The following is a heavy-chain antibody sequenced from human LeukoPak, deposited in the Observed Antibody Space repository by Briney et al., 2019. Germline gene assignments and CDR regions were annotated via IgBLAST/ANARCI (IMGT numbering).Heavy chain of an antibody. CDR1: GFTFDDYG. Sequence: LSGGSLRLSCAASGFTFDDYGMSWVRQAPGKGLEWVSGINWNGGSTGYADSVKGRFTISRDNAKNSLYLQMNSLRAEDTAVYYCARDPYSGSYGNYYYYFMDVWGKGTTVTISS. J-gene: IGHJ6*03. CDR3: ARDPYSGSYGNYYYYFMDV. V-gene: IGHV3-20*04. CDR2: INWNGGST. D-gene: IGHD1-26*01.